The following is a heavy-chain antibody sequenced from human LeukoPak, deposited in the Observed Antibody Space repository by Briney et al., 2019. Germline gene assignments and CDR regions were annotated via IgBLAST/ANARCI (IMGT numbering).Heavy chain of an antibody. J-gene: IGHJ4*02. D-gene: IGHD3-9*01. CDR1: GFPISAYR. CDR2: VKYDGSTT. Sequence: AGTLRLTCAASGFPISAYRNLWVRHAPAQGLVWVSRVKYDGSTTTYADSVKGRFTISRDNAKNILYLQMNSLRVEDTAVYYCARDLDWLLFDYWGQGTLVTVSS. V-gene: IGHV3-74*01. CDR3: ARDLDWLLFDY.